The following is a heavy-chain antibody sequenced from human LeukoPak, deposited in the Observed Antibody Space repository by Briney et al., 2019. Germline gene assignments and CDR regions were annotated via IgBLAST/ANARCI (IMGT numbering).Heavy chain of an antibody. CDR3: AKDLTEYASAALGY. V-gene: IGHV3-30*02. J-gene: IGHJ4*02. Sequence: GGSLRLSCAASGFTFSSYGMHWVRQAPGKGLEWVTCIRYDGSNKYYVDSVKGRFTISRDNSKNTLYLQMNSLRVEDTAVYYCAKDLTEYASAALGYWGQGTLVTVSS. D-gene: IGHD6-25*01. CDR1: GFTFSSYG. CDR2: IRYDGSNK.